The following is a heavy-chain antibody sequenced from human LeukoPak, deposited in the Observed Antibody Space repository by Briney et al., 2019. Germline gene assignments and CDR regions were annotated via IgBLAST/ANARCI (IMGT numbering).Heavy chain of an antibody. CDR1: GGSISSSTYY. CDR2: IYHSGST. J-gene: IGHJ2*01. Sequence: SETLSLTCAVSGGSISSSTYYWGWIRQPPGKGLECIWNIYHSGSTYYNPSLKSRVTISVDTSKNQFSLKLSSVTAADTAVYYCARRVVGERHFDLWGRGTLVTVSS. D-gene: IGHD1-26*01. CDR3: ARRVVGERHFDL. V-gene: IGHV4-39*07.